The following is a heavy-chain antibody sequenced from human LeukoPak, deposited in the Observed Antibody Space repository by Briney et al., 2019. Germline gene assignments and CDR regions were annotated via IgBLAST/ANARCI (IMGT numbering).Heavy chain of an antibody. D-gene: IGHD6-13*01. V-gene: IGHV3-21*01. CDR2: ISPDSGYI. CDR3: APFSAVTHYYFDY. J-gene: IGHJ4*02. CDR1: GFTFSSHS. Sequence: GGSLRLSCAASGFTFSSHSLMGVREAPGKGLEWVSSISPDSGYIYYADSVKGRFTISRDNAENSLFLQMNSLGAEDTAVYYRAPFSAVTHYYFDYWGQGTLVTVSS.